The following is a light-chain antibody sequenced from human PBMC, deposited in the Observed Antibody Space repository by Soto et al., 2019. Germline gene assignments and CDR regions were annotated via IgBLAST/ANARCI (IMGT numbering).Light chain of an antibody. CDR3: QQYATSPRT. J-gene: IGKJ1*01. V-gene: IGKV3-20*01. Sequence: EPVLTQSPGTLSLSPGERATLSCRASQSVKNNYLRWYQQKPGQAPRLLIYAASGRATGIPDRFSWSGSGTDFTLTISRLEPEDCAVYYCQQYATSPRTFGQGTKVEIK. CDR2: AAS. CDR1: QSVKNNY.